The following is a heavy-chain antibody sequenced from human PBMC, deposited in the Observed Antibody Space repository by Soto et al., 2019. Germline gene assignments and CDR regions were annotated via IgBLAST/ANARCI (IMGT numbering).Heavy chain of an antibody. J-gene: IGHJ4*02. V-gene: IGHV4-59*08. CDR2: IYYSGST. D-gene: IGHD7-27*01. Sequence: SETLSLTSPVSGGTISSYYWSWIRQPPGKGLEWIGYIYYSGSTNYNPSLKSRVTISVDTSKNQFSLKLSSVTAADTAVYYCARRWGRTFDYWGQGTLVTVSS. CDR3: ARRWGRTFDY. CDR1: GGTISSYY.